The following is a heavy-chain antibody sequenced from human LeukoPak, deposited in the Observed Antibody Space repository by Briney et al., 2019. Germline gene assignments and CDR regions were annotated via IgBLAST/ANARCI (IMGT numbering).Heavy chain of an antibody. Sequence: GGSLRLSCAASGFTVSSNYMSWVRQPPGKGLEWVSFIYSGGSTYYADSVKGRFTISRDNSKNTLYLQMNSLRAEDTAVYYCARWNLPARLDDAFDIWGQGTMVTVSS. V-gene: IGHV3-66*01. CDR3: ARWNLPARLDDAFDI. CDR2: IYSGGST. CDR1: GFTVSSNY. J-gene: IGHJ3*02. D-gene: IGHD2-2*01.